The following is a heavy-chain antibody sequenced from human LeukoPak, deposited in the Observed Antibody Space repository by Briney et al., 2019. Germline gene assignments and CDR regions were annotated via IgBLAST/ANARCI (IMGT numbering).Heavy chain of an antibody. CDR3: ARAKQQLVMEACFDY. J-gene: IGHJ4*02. Sequence: ASVKVPCKASGYTFTSYYMHWVRQAPGQGLEWMGIINPSGGSTSYAQKFQGRVTMTTDTSTSTAFMELWSLKSEDTAVYYCARAKQQLVMEACFDYWGQGTLVTVSS. V-gene: IGHV1-46*01. CDR1: GYTFTSYY. D-gene: IGHD6-13*01. CDR2: INPSGGST.